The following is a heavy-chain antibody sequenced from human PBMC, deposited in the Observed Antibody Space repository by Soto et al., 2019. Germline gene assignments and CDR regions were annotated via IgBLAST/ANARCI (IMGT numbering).Heavy chain of an antibody. D-gene: IGHD3-22*01. J-gene: IGHJ2*01. Sequence: PSETLSLTCSVSGGSISRCRYYCSGMRLYPGKGLEWIGYIYYSGSTHYTPSLKSRVTVSLDTSENQFFLKLTSVTAADTAFYYCARADSYYDTSIHRPYWYFDLSGRGTPVTV. CDR2: IYYSGST. V-gene: IGHV4-31*03. CDR1: GGSISRCRYY. CDR3: ARADSYYDTSIHRPYWYFDL.